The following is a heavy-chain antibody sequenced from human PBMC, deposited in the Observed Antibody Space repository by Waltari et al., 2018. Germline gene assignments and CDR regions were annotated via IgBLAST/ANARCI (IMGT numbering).Heavy chain of an antibody. CDR2: VNPNSGNT. J-gene: IGHJ5*02. CDR1: GYRFTSYD. D-gene: IGHD3-16*01. Sequence: QVQLVQSGAEVRKPGASLKVSCKASGYRFTSYDINWVRQATGQGPEWMGWVNPNSGNTGYGQKFQDRLIMTTDTSMTTAYMELINLTSEDTAIYYCARAAAPGKGAHWFDPWGQGTLVIVSS. CDR3: ARAAAPGKGAHWFDP. V-gene: IGHV1-8*01.